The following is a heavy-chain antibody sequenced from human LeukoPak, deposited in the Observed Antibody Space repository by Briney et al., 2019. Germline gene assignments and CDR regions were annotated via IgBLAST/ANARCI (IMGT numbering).Heavy chain of an antibody. CDR2: IATDGSET. D-gene: IGHD3-22*01. CDR3: TRDLNHDSSG. Sequence: GGSLRVSCVASGYRFITYWTCSVRQAPGKGLECVANIATDGSETYYPDSVKGRFTISRNNARSSLYLQMNNLRVEDTAIYYCTRDLNHDSSGWGQGTLVTVSS. CDR1: GYRFITYW. V-gene: IGHV3-7*01. J-gene: IGHJ4*02.